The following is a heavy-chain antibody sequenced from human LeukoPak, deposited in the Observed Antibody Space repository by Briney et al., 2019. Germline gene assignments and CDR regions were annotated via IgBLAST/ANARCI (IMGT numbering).Heavy chain of an antibody. V-gene: IGHV4-39*07. Sequence: SETLSLTCTVSGGSITSSNYFWGWIRQSPGKWLEWIGSIYYSGSTYYNPSLKSRVTISVETSKIQFSLKLSSVTAADSAVYHCARDSCSSTSCRRKFDNWGQGTLVTVSS. D-gene: IGHD2-2*01. CDR3: ARDSCSSTSCRRKFDN. J-gene: IGHJ4*02. CDR1: GGSITSSNYF. CDR2: IYYSGST.